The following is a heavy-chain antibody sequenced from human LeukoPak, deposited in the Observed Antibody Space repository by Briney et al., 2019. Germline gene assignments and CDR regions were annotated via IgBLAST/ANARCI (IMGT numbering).Heavy chain of an antibody. CDR1: GFSVSNNY. CDR3: ARGQEETTGYYYMDV. J-gene: IGHJ6*03. V-gene: IGHV3-66*02. CDR2: IFGGGDT. Sequence: GGSLRLSCAASGFSVSNNYMNWVRQSPGKGLEWVSVIFGGGDTYYADSVKGRFTISRDDSKNTLYLQMSSLRAEDTAVYYCARGQEETTGYYYMDVWGKGTTVTVSS. D-gene: IGHD4-17*01.